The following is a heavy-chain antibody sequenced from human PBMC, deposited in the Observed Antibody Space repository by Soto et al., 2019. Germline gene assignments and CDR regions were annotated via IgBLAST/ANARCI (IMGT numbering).Heavy chain of an antibody. D-gene: IGHD4-17*01. J-gene: IGHJ3*01. CDR2: ISTAGIT. V-gene: IGHV3-53*01. Sequence: LEWVSAISTAGITSYADSVRGRFTISRDRTKNTLSLQMDSLKVDDTAVYYCAASVTTPGAFDFWGQGTTVTVS. CDR3: AASVTTPGAFDF.